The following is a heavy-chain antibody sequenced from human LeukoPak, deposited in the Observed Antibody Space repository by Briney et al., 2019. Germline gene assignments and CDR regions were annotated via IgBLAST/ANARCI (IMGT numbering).Heavy chain of an antibody. CDR2: ISSSSSYI. CDR3: ARDGKHSGSYYYYYMDV. J-gene: IGHJ6*03. CDR1: GFTFSSYS. D-gene: IGHD1-26*01. Sequence: PGESLRLSCAASGFTFSSYSMNWVRQAPGKGLEWVSSISSSSSYIYYADSVKGRFTISRDNAKNSLYLQMNSLRAEDTAVYYCARDGKHSGSYYYYYMDVWGKGTTVTVSS. V-gene: IGHV3-21*01.